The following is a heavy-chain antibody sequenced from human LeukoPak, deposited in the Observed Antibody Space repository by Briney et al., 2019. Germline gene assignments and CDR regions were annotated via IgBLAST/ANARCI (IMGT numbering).Heavy chain of an antibody. Sequence: ASVKVSCKASGYTFTRYYMHWVRQAPGQELEWMGWITPNSGGTNYAQKFQGRVTITRDTSISTAYIELSRLRYDHTPVYNVAREYGSGTYSQYYYYYYYMDVWGKGTTVTISS. V-gene: IGHV1-2*02. J-gene: IGHJ6*03. CDR3: AREYGSGTYSQYYYYYYYMDV. CDR2: ITPNSGGT. D-gene: IGHD3-10*01. CDR1: GYTFTRYY.